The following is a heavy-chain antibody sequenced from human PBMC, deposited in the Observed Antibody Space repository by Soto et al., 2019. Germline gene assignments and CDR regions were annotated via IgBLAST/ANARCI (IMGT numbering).Heavy chain of an antibody. J-gene: IGHJ6*02. CDR3: AKGRTAMVTKNYGMDV. Sequence: PXGSLKLSCAAAGFTFSSYAMSWVRQAPGKGLEWVSAISGSGGSTYYADSVKGRFTISRDNSKNTLYLQMNSLRAEDTAVYYCAKGRTAMVTKNYGMDVWGPGTTVTVSS. CDR1: GFTFSSYA. D-gene: IGHD5-18*01. CDR2: ISGSGGST. V-gene: IGHV3-23*01.